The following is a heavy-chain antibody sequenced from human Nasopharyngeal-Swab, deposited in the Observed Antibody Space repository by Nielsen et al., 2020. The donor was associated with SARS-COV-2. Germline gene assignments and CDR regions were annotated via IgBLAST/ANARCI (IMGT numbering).Heavy chain of an antibody. CDR1: GGSISSSSYY. V-gene: IGHV4-39*01. CDR3: ASLEGITVAGTLIDY. Sequence: ESLKISCTVSGGSISSSSYYWGWIRPPPGKGLEWIGSIYYSGSTYYNPSLKSRVTISVDTSKNQFSLKLSSVTAADTAVYYCASLEGITVAGTLIDYWGQGTLVTVSS. CDR2: IYYSGST. J-gene: IGHJ4*02. D-gene: IGHD6-19*01.